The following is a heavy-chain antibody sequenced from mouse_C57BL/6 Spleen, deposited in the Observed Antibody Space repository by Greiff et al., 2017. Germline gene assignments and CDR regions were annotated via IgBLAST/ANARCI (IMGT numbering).Heavy chain of an antibody. J-gene: IGHJ3*01. CDR1: GYTFTDYY. CDR3: AREGDYYGSSYTVWCAY. D-gene: IGHD1-1*01. V-gene: IGHV1-84*01. CDR2: IYPGSGNT. Sequence: QVQLQQSGPELVKPGASVKISCKASGYTFTDYYITWVKQRPGPGLGWIGWIYPGSGNTKYNEKFKGKATLTVDTSSSTAYMQLSSLTSEDSAVYFCAREGDYYGSSYTVWCAYWGQGTLVTVSA.